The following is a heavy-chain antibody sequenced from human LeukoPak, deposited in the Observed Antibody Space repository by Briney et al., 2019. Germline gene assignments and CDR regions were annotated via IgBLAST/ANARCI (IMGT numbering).Heavy chain of an antibody. D-gene: IGHD3-9*01. CDR1: GFTFSSYG. J-gene: IGHJ3*02. CDR2: ISYDGSNK. Sequence: PGRSLRLSCAASGFTFSSYGMRWVRQAPGKGLEWVAVISYDGSNKYYADSVKGRFTISRDNSKNTLYLQMNSLRAEDTAVYYCAKDGYDILRSYAFDIWGQGTMVTVSS. V-gene: IGHV3-30*18. CDR3: AKDGYDILRSYAFDI.